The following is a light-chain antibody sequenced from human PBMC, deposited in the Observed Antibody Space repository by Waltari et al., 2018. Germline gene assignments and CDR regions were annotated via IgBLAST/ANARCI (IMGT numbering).Light chain of an antibody. J-gene: IGLJ3*02. V-gene: IGLV2-14*03. CDR1: SSDVGGYNY. CDR2: DVS. CDR3: ATWDDSLNAWV. Sequence: QSALTQPASVSGSPGQSITISCTGTSSDVGGYNYVSWYQQHPGKAPKLLIYDVSNRPSGFSNLFFGSKSGNTASLTISGLQSEDEAVYHCATWDDSLNAWVFGGGTKVTVL.